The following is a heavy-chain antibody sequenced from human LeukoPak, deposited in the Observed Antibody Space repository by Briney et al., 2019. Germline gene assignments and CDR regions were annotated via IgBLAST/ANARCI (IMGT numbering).Heavy chain of an antibody. J-gene: IGHJ3*02. D-gene: IGHD6-25*01. V-gene: IGHV4-59*01. CDR2: IYYSGST. Sequence: SETLSLTCTVSGGSISSYYWSWIRQPPGKGLEWIGYIYYSGSTNYNPSLKSRVTISVDTSKNQFPLKLSSVTAADTAVYYCARDSGPDAFDIWGQGTMVTVSS. CDR3: ARDSGPDAFDI. CDR1: GGSISSYY.